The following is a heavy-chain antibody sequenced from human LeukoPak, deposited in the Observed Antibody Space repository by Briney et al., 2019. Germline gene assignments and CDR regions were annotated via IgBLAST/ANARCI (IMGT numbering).Heavy chain of an antibody. D-gene: IGHD3-10*01. CDR2: ISSSSSTI. CDR1: GFTFSSYS. CDR3: ARVHGYYGSGDEYFDC. V-gene: IGHV3-48*04. Sequence: GGSLRLSCAASGFTFSSYSMNWVRQAPGKGLEWVSYISSSSSTIYYADSVKGRFTISRDNAKNSLYLQMNSLRAEDTAVYYCARVHGYYGSGDEYFDCWGQGTLVTVSS. J-gene: IGHJ4*02.